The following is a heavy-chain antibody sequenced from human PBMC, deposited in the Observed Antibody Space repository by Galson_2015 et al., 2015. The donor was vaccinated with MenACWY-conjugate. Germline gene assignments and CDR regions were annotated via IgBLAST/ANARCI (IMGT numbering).Heavy chain of an antibody. J-gene: IGHJ6*02. CDR1: GYYFTSYW. V-gene: IGHV5-51*01. CDR2: ISPGDSNT. Sequence: QSGAEVKQPGESRKISCKGSGYYFTSYWIAWVRQIPGKGLEWMGLISPGDSNTRYSPSFQGQVTISADKSISTAYLQWSSLKASDTAMYYCARHPPGGRGMDVWGQGTTVTVSS. D-gene: IGHD1-26*01. CDR3: ARHPPGGRGMDV.